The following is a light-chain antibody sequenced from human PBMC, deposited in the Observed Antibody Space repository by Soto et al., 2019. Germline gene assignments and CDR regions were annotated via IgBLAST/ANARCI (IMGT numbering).Light chain of an antibody. V-gene: IGKV1-5*03. CDR3: QQYNGYWT. CDR1: QSIT. J-gene: IGKJ1*01. Sequence: DIQMTQSPSTLSASVGDRVTITCRASQSITLAWYQQKPGKAPKLLIYEASNLKSGVPSRFSGSGSGTEYTLTISSLQPDDFASYYCQQYNGYWTFGQGTKVEIK. CDR2: EAS.